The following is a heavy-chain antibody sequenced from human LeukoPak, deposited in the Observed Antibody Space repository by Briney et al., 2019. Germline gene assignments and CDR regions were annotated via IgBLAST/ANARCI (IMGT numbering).Heavy chain of an antibody. CDR3: ARVIGSSYSSGWYNYYYYYMDV. D-gene: IGHD6-19*01. Sequence: GGSLRLSCAASGFTFSSYWMHWVRQAPGKGLEWVANIKQDGSEKYYVDSVKGRFTISRDNAKNSLYLQMNSLRAEDTAVYYCARVIGSSYSSGWYNYYYYYMDVWGKGTTVTVSS. CDR1: GFTFSSYW. V-gene: IGHV3-7*01. CDR2: IKQDGSEK. J-gene: IGHJ6*03.